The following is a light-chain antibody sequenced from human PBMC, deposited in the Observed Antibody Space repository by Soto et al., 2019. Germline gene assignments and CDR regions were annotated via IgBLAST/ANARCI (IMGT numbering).Light chain of an antibody. CDR2: GAS. Sequence: EIVMTQSPAPLSLSPGESATLSCRASQRISPNLAWYQHKRGQAPRLLIYGASTRATGIPARGSGSGSETEVTPNSTSLQAEEFAVYYGQHDDNWPAWTVGQGTKVESK. CDR3: QHDDNWPAWT. V-gene: IGKV3D-15*01. J-gene: IGKJ1*01. CDR1: QRISPN.